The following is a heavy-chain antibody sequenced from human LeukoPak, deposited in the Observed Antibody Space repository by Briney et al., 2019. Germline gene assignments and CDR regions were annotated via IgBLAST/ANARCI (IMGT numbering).Heavy chain of an antibody. Sequence: SVKVSCKASGGTFSSYAISWVRQAPGQGLEWMGGIIPISGTANYAQKFQGRVTFTTDESTSTAYMELRSLRSDDTAVYYCARGDYNYDSSGLIDYWGQGTLVTVSS. D-gene: IGHD3-22*01. CDR2: IIPISGTA. V-gene: IGHV1-69*05. CDR1: GGTFSSYA. CDR3: ARGDYNYDSSGLIDY. J-gene: IGHJ4*02.